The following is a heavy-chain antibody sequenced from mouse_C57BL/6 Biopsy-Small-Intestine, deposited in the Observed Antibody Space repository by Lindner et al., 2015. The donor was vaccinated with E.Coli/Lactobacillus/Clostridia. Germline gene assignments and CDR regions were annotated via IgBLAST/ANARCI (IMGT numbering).Heavy chain of an antibody. CDR2: ILPGSGRT. J-gene: IGHJ1*03. CDR3: ARSWNWYFDV. V-gene: IGHV1-9*01. CDR1: GYTFTGYW. Sequence: VQLQESGTELMKPGASVKLSCKATGYTFTGYWIEWVKQRPGHGLEWIGEILPGSGRTSYNEKFKGKATLTADTSSNTAYMQLSSLTTEDSAIYYCARSWNWYFDVWGTGTTVTVPS.